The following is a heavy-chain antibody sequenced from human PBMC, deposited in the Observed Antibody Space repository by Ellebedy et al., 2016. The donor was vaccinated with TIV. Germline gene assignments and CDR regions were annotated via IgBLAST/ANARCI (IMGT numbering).Heavy chain of an antibody. Sequence: GESLKISXAASGFTFTNYAMSWIRQAPGKGLEWVSTISGFSTYYADPVKGRFTISRDDSNNTLYLQMSSLRAEDTAVYYCARDSDRHFDSTGYYLYWGRGSRVTVSS. D-gene: IGHD3-22*01. J-gene: IGHJ4*02. CDR1: GFTFTNYA. V-gene: IGHV3-23*01. CDR3: ARDSDRHFDSTGYYLY. CDR2: ISGFST.